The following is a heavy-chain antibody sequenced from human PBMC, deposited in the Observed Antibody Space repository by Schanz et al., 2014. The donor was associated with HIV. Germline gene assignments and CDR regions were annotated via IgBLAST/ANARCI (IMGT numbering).Heavy chain of an antibody. CDR2: IFSGGDT. V-gene: IGHV3-53*02. CDR1: GFNVRSNY. CDR3: ARILDYYDSSGFDY. D-gene: IGHD3-22*01. J-gene: IGHJ4*02. Sequence: VQLVETGGDLLQPGGSLRLSCSVSGFNVRSNYMTWVRQAPGKGLEWVSLIFSGGDTFYADSVRGRFSISKDNSKNTLYLQMNSLRADDTAVYYCARILDYYDSSGFDYWGQGTLVVVSS.